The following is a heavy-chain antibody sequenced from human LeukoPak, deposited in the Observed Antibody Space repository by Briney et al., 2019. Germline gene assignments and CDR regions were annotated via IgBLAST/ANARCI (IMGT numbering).Heavy chain of an antibody. V-gene: IGHV3-64*01. CDR3: ARAGSSAWYDP. Sequence: GGSLRLSCAASGFSFSSSAMYWVRQAPGKGLEYVAAITSDGVSTFYASSVQGRFIISRDNSKNTLYLQMGSLKAEDMAVYYCARAGSSAWYDPWGQGTLVTVSS. CDR2: ITSDGVST. J-gene: IGHJ5*02. D-gene: IGHD6-19*01. CDR1: GFSFSSSA.